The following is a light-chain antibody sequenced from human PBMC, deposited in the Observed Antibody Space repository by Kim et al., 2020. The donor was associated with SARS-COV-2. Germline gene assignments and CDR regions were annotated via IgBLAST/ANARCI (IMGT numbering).Light chain of an antibody. CDR3: QSYDSTLSSVI. Sequence: QAVVTQPPSVSGAPGQRVTISCTGSTSNIGAEYDVHWYQQLPGTAPKLLIQGNNIRPSGVPDRISGSKSGTSASLVITGLQPDDEADYYCQSYDSTLSSVIFGGGTKVTVL. CDR2: GNN. V-gene: IGLV1-40*01. J-gene: IGLJ2*01. CDR1: TSNIGAEYD.